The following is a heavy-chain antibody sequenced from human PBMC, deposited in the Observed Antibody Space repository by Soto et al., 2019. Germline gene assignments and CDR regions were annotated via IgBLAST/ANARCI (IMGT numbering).Heavy chain of an antibody. V-gene: IGHV3-48*01. D-gene: IGHD4-4*01. CDR1: GFTFSSYS. CDR2: ISSSSSTI. Sequence: GGSLRLSCAASGFTFSSYSMNWVRQAPGKGLEWVSYISSSSSTIYYADSVKGRFTISRDNAKNSLYLQMNSLRAEDTAVYYCAREFGYSNSIPSRWFDPWGQGTLVTVSS. CDR3: AREFGYSNSIPSRWFDP. J-gene: IGHJ5*02.